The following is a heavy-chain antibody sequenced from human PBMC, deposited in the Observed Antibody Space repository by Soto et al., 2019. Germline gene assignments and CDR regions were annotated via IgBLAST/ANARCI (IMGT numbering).Heavy chain of an antibody. CDR2: IIPIFGTA. Sequence: SVKVSCKTSVGTFRSDAISWVRQAPGQGLEWMGGIIPIFGTANYAQKFQGRVTITADESTSTAYMELSSLRSEDTAVYYFASVLFTAVVTVPGYYYVLAFWGQGTTVTVSS. CDR3: ASVLFTAVVTVPGYYYVLAF. J-gene: IGHJ6*02. D-gene: IGHD5-18*01. V-gene: IGHV1-69*13. CDR1: VGTFRSDA.